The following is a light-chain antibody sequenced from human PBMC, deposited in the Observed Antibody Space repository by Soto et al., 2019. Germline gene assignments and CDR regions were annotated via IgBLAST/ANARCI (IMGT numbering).Light chain of an antibody. V-gene: IGKV1-39*01. CDR1: QSISSY. Sequence: DIQMTQSPSSLSASVGDRVTITCRASQSISSYLNWYQHKPGKAPKLLIYAASSLQSGVPSRFSGSGSGTDFTLTISSLQPEDFATYYCRQSYSTPIFGGGTKVEIK. CDR3: RQSYSTPI. CDR2: AAS. J-gene: IGKJ4*01.